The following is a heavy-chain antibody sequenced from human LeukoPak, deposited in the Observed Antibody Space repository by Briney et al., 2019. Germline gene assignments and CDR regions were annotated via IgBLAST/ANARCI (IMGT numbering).Heavy chain of an antibody. CDR1: GYTFTGYY. CDR3: ASRNYYDSTAYLDY. D-gene: IGHD3-22*01. V-gene: IGHV1-2*02. J-gene: IGHJ4*02. Sequence: ASVKVSCKASGYTFTGYYMHWVRQAPGQGLEWMGWINPNSGGTSYAQKFQGRVTMTRDTSISTAYMELSRLRSDDTTVYYCASRNYYDSTAYLDYWGQGTLVTVSS. CDR2: INPNSGGT.